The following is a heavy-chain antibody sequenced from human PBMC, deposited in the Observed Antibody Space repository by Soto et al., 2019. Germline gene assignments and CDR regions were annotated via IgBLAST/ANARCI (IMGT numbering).Heavy chain of an antibody. CDR1: GYTFTTYD. CDR3: ARVIGYYYHMDD. V-gene: IGHV1-18*01. CDR2: ISAYNGNT. J-gene: IGHJ6*02. D-gene: IGHD3-22*01. Sequence: QVQLVQSGGEVKKPGASVKVSCKASGYTFTTYDLNWVRQAPGHGLEWMGWISAYNGNTNYAQNLQGRVTMTTDTSTSTAYMELRSLRSDDTAVYYCARVIGYYYHMDDWGQGTTVTVSS.